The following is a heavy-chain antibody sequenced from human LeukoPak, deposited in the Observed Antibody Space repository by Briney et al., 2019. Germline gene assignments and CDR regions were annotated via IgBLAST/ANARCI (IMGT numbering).Heavy chain of an antibody. D-gene: IGHD1-26*01. CDR2: LYSGGDT. J-gene: IGHJ4*02. CDR1: GLIVSTNY. Sequence: GGSLRLSCAASGLIVSTNYMTWVLQAPGKGLEWLSVLYSGGDTYYADSVKGRFTISRDNSKNTLYLQLNSLRAEDTAVYYCARRSGEGYFDCWGQGTLVTVSS. CDR3: ARRSGEGYFDC. V-gene: IGHV3-66*01.